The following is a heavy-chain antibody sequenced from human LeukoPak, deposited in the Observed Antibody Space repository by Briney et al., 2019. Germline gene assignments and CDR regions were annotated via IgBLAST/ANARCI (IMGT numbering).Heavy chain of an antibody. V-gene: IGHV3-23*01. CDR2: ISGNGGST. J-gene: IGHJ4*02. Sequence: GGFLRLSCAASGFTFSKFAMSWIRQAPGKGLEWVSSISGNGGSTYYAESVKGRFTTSRDNSKNTLYLQMNSLRAEDTAVYYCAKARNDFWSGSDYWGQGILVTVSS. CDR3: AKARNDFWSGSDY. CDR1: GFTFSKFA. D-gene: IGHD3-3*01.